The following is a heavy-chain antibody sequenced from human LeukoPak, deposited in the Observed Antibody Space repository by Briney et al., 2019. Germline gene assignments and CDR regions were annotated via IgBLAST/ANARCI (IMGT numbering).Heavy chain of an antibody. CDR3: ARGKDIVVVSPCDY. V-gene: IGHV1-18*01. Sequence: ASVKVSCKASGHTFTSYGISWVRQAPGQGLEWMGWTSAYNGNTNYAQKLQGRVTMTTDTSTSTAYMELRSLRSDDTAVYYCARGKDIVVVSPCDYWGQGTLVTVSS. J-gene: IGHJ4*02. CDR1: GHTFTSYG. CDR2: TSAYNGNT. D-gene: IGHD2-15*01.